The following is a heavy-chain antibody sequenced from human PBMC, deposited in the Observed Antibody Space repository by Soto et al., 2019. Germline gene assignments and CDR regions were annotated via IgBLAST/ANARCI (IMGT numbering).Heavy chain of an antibody. J-gene: IGHJ4*02. CDR1: GFTFSSYA. CDR2: ISGSGGST. CDR3: AKDYGYSYGYRFDY. V-gene: IGHV3-23*01. D-gene: IGHD5-18*01. Sequence: GGSLRLSCAASGFTFSSYAMSWVRQAPGKGLEWVSAISGSGGSTYYADSVKGRFTISRDNSKNMLYLQMNSLRAEDTAVYYCAKDYGYSYGYRFDYWGQGTLVTVSS.